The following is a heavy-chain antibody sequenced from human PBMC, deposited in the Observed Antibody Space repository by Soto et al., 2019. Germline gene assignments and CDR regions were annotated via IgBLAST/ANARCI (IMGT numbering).Heavy chain of an antibody. Sequence: ASVKVSCKASGYTFTSYAMHWVRQAPGQRLEWMGWINAGNGNTKYSQKFQGRVTTTRGTSASTAYMELSSLRSEDTAVYYCARSGNDDFWSGYYSLDYYYYYYMDVWGKGTTVTVSS. CDR3: ARSGNDDFWSGYYSLDYYYYYYMDV. D-gene: IGHD3-3*01. CDR1: GYTFTSYA. V-gene: IGHV1-3*01. J-gene: IGHJ6*03. CDR2: INAGNGNT.